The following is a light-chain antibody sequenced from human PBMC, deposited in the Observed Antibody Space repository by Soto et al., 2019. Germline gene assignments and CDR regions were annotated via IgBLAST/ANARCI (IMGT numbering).Light chain of an antibody. CDR2: DAS. V-gene: IGKV1-33*01. CDR3: QLSDSLPIT. Sequence: DIQMTQSPSSLSASVGDRVTITCRASQDISNYLNWYQQRPGKAPKLLIYDASNLERGVPSRFSGTRSGTHFTFAITSLQPEDVATYYCQLSDSLPITFGQGTRLEI. CDR1: QDISNY. J-gene: IGKJ5*01.